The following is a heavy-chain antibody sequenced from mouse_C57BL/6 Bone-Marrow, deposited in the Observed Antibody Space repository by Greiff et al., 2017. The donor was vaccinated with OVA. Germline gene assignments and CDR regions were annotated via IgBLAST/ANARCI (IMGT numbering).Heavy chain of an antibody. CDR3: ARDRAYYDSGYYAMDY. Sequence: EVMLVESGGGLVKPGGSLKLSCAASGFTFSSYAMSWVRQTPEKRLEWVATISDGGSYTNYPDNVKGRFTISRDNAKNNLYLQMSHLKSEDSAMYYCARDRAYYDSGYYAMDYWGQGTSVTVSS. V-gene: IGHV5-4*01. CDR1: GFTFSSYA. D-gene: IGHD1-1*01. CDR2: ISDGGSYT. J-gene: IGHJ4*01.